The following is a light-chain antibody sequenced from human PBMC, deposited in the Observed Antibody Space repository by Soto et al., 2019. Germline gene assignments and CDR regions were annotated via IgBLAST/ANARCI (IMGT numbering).Light chain of an antibody. CDR1: QSISSW. V-gene: IGKV1-5*01. J-gene: IGKJ2*01. CDR3: QQYHSYPYT. CDR2: DAS. Sequence: DIPMTQAPSTLSASLGDRVSITCRASQSISSWLAWYQQKSGRAPELLIYDASSLEGGVPSRFSGSASGTEFTLTITRLQAEDIATYYCQQYHSYPYTFGQGTKVEI.